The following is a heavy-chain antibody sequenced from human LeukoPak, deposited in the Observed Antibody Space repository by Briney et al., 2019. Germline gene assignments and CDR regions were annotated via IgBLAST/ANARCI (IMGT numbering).Heavy chain of an antibody. CDR2: IYYSGST. Sequence: PSETLSLTCTVSGGSISSSSYYWGWIRQPPGKGLEWIGSIYYSGSTYYNPSLKSRVTISVDTSKNQFSLKLSSVTAADTAVYYCASQDSSGWYRNWFDPWGQGTLVTVSS. J-gene: IGHJ5*02. CDR1: GGSISSSSYY. CDR3: ASQDSSGWYRNWFDP. V-gene: IGHV4-39*01. D-gene: IGHD6-19*01.